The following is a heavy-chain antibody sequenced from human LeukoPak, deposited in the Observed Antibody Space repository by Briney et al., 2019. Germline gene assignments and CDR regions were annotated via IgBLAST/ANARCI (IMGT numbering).Heavy chain of an antibody. V-gene: IGHV3-30*03. J-gene: IGHJ4*02. CDR3: ARGTVGYDSSGLSY. D-gene: IGHD3-22*01. CDR2: ISYDGSNK. Sequence: PGGSLRLSCAASGFTFSSYGMHWVRQAPGKGLEWVAVISYDGSNKYYADSVKGRFTISRDNSKNTLYLQMNSLRAEDTAVYYCARGTVGYDSSGLSYWGQGTLVTVSS. CDR1: GFTFSSYG.